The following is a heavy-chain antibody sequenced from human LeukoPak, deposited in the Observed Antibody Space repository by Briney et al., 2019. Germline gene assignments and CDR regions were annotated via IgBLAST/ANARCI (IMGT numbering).Heavy chain of an antibody. J-gene: IGHJ6*02. CDR3: ARDLTLHYGMDV. CDR1: GYTFTSYG. Sequence: ASVKVSCKASGYTFTSYGISWVRPAPGQGLAGMGWISAYNGNTNYAQKLQGRVTMTTDTSTSTAYMELRSLRSDDTAVYYCARDLTLHYGMDVWGQGTTVTVSS. V-gene: IGHV1-18*01. CDR2: ISAYNGNT.